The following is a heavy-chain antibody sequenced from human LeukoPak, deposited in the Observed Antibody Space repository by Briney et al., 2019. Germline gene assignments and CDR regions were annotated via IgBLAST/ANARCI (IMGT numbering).Heavy chain of an antibody. CDR1: GFTFNNYA. D-gene: IGHD4-23*01. J-gene: IGHJ4*02. V-gene: IGHV3-9*01. CDR3: AKGDYGGNSYRPFDY. CDR2: ISWNSGVI. Sequence: GRSLRLSCAASGFTFNNYAMHWVRHAPGKGLEWVSGISWNSGVIDYADSVKGRFTISRDNAKNSLYLQMNSLRAEDTALYYCAKGDYGGNSYRPFDYWGQGTLVTVSS.